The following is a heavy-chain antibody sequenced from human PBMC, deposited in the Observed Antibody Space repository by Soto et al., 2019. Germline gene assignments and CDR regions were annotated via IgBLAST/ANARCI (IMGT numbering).Heavy chain of an antibody. CDR3: AREGYYGSGSGNNYYYGMDV. V-gene: IGHV4-59*01. D-gene: IGHD3-10*01. J-gene: IGHJ6*02. CDR2: IYYSGST. CDR1: GGSISSYY. Sequence: PSETLSLTCTVSGGSISSYYWSWIRQPPGKGLEWIGYIYYSGSTNYNPSLKSRVTISVDTSKNQFSLKLSSVTAADTAVYYCAREGYYGSGSGNNYYYGMDVWGQGTTVTVSS.